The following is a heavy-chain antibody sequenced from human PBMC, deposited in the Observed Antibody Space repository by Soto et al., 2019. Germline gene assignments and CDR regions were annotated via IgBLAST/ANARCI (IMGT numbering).Heavy chain of an antibody. D-gene: IGHD3-10*01. Sequence: ESGGGVVQPGRSLRLACAASGFIFSGYGMHWVRQAPGKGLEWVAVISHDGSSKFYADSVKGRFTISRDNSMNTLYLEMSSLRPDDTAVYYCAKERVVRGVTDYWGQGTLVTVSS. CDR3: AKERVVRGVTDY. CDR2: ISHDGSSK. V-gene: IGHV3-30*18. CDR1: GFIFSGYG. J-gene: IGHJ4*02.